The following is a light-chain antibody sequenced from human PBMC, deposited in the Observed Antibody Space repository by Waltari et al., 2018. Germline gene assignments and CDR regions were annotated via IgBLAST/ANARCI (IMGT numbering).Light chain of an antibody. J-gene: IGLJ2*01. CDR3: SAWDSSLSAVV. CDR1: SNNVGNQG. CDR2: RNN. V-gene: IGLV10-54*04. Sequence: QAGLTQPPSVSKGLRQTATLTCTGNSNNVGNQGAAWLQQHQGHPPKLLSYRNNNRPSGISARVSASRSGNTASLTITGRQPEDEADYYCSAWDSSLSAVVFGGGTKLTVL.